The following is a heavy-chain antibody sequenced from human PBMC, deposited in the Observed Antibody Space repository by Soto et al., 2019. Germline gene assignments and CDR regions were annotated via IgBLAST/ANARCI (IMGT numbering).Heavy chain of an antibody. CDR2: IYYSGST. CDR3: ARDHCSGGSCYSNWFDP. Sequence: SETLSLTCTVSGGSISSYYWSWIRQPPGKGLEWIGYIYYSGSTNYNPSLKSRVTISVDTSKNQFSLKLSSVTAADTAVYYCARDHCSGGSCYSNWFDPWGQGTLVTV. D-gene: IGHD2-15*01. J-gene: IGHJ5*02. CDR1: GGSISSYY. V-gene: IGHV4-59*01.